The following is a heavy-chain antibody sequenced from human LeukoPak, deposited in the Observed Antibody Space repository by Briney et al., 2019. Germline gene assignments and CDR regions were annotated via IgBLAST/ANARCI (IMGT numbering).Heavy chain of an antibody. CDR2: IRSDSSAI. CDR3: ASREGYYYDSAGIALGI. V-gene: IGHV3-48*01. J-gene: IGHJ4*02. D-gene: IGHD3-22*01. Sequence: GGSLRLSCAAPGFTFSSYAMTWVRQAPGKGLEWVSYIRSDSSAIYYADSVKGRFTISRDNAKKSLYLQMNSLRAEDTAVYYCASREGYYYDSAGIALGIWGQGTLVTVSS. CDR1: GFTFSSYA.